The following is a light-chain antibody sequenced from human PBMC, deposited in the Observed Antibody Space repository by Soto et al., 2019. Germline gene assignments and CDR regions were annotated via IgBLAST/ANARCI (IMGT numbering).Light chain of an antibody. Sequence: QSALTQPASVSGSPGQSITISCTGTSSDVGSYNLVSWYQQHPGKAPKLMIYEVSKRPSGVSNRFSGSKSGNTASLTLSGLQAEDEADYSCCSYAGDAVFGGGTQLTVL. CDR3: CSYAGDAV. CDR2: EVS. V-gene: IGLV2-23*02. J-gene: IGLJ7*01. CDR1: SSDVGSYNL.